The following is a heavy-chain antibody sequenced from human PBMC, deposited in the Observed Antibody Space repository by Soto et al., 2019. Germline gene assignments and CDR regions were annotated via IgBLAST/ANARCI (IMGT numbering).Heavy chain of an antibody. CDR1: GYTFTSYG. CDR3: ARVLAGYGSSSNFDY. V-gene: IGHV1-18*01. CDR2: ISAYNGNT. J-gene: IGHJ4*02. D-gene: IGHD6-6*01. Sequence: ASVKVSCKASGYTFTSYGISWVRQAPGQGLEWMGWISAYNGNTNYAQKLQGRVTMTTDTSTSTAYMELRSLRSDDTAVYYCARVLAGYGSSSNFDYWGQGTLVTVSS.